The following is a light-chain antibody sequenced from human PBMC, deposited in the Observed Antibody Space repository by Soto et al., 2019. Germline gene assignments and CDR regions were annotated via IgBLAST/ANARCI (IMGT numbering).Light chain of an antibody. Sequence: EIVLTQSPGTLSLSPGDRATLSCRASQSISSSYLAWYQQKPGQPPRLLIYGASSMATGIPARFSGSGSGTDFTLTISRLEPEDFATYYCHQYDSSPLTFGGGTKVEIK. J-gene: IGKJ4*01. CDR3: HQYDSSPLT. CDR1: QSISSSY. CDR2: GAS. V-gene: IGKV3-20*01.